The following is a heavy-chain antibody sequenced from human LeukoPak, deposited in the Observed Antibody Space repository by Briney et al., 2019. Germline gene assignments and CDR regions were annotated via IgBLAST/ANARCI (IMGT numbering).Heavy chain of an antibody. CDR3: ARDSLDFWSGYPKYYFDY. V-gene: IGHV7-4-1*02. Sequence: ASVKVSCKASGGTFSSYAISWVRQAPGQGLEWMGWINTNTGNPTYAQGFTGRFVFSLNTSVSTAYLQISSLKAEDTAVYYCARDSLDFWSGYPKYYFDYWGQGTLVTVSS. J-gene: IGHJ4*02. CDR1: GGTFSSYA. CDR2: INTNTGNP. D-gene: IGHD3-3*01.